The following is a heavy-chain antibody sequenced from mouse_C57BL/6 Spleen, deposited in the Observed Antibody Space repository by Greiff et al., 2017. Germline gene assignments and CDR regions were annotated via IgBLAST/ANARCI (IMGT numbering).Heavy chain of an antibody. CDR1: GFTFSSYA. CDR2: ISDGGSYT. CDR3: ARKEDYAMDY. J-gene: IGHJ4*01. V-gene: IGHV5-4*03. Sequence: EVMLVESGGGLVKPGGSLKLSCAASGFTFSSYAMSWVRQTPEKRLEWVATISDGGSYTYYPDNVKGRFTISRDNAKNNLYLQMSHLKSEDTAMYYCARKEDYAMDYWGQGTSVTVSS.